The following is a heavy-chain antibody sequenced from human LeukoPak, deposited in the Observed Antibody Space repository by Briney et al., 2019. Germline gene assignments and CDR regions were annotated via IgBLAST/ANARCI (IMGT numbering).Heavy chain of an antibody. Sequence: GGSLRLSCAASGFTFSSYSMNWVRQAPGKGLEWVSYISSSSSTIYYADSEKGRLTISRDNAKNSLYLQMNSLRAEDTAVYYCARDGGPFDYWGQGALVTVSS. V-gene: IGHV3-48*01. J-gene: IGHJ4*02. CDR3: ARDGGPFDY. D-gene: IGHD4-23*01. CDR2: ISSSSSTI. CDR1: GFTFSSYS.